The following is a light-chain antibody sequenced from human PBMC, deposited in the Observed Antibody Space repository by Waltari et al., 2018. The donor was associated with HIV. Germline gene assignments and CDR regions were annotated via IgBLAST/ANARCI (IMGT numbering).Light chain of an antibody. CDR3: AAWDDSLDGLV. CDR1: RSNIGSNT. CDR2: SNN. Sequence: QSVLTQPPSASGTPGQRVTISCSGSRSNIGSNTVSWYQQLPGTAPKLFIYSNNQRPSGVPDRFAGSKSGTSASLAISGLQSEDEADYYCAAWDDSLDGLVFGGGTKLTVV. J-gene: IGLJ3*02. V-gene: IGLV1-44*01.